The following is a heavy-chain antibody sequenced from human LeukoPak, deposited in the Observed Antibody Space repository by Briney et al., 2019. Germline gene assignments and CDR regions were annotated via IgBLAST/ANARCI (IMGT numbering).Heavy chain of an antibody. Sequence: SETLSLTCAVYGGSFSGYYWSWIRQPPGKGLEWIGRIYTSGSTNYNPSLKSRGTISVDTSKNQFSLKLSPVTAADTAVYYCARLVTVTTGGYFDYWGQGNLVTVSS. CDR3: ARLVTVTTGGYFDY. V-gene: IGHV4-59*10. CDR2: IYTSGST. J-gene: IGHJ4*02. D-gene: IGHD4-17*01. CDR1: GGSFSGYY.